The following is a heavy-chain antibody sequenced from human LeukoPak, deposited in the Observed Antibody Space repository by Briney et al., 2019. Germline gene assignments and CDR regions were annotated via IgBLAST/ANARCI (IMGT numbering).Heavy chain of an antibody. J-gene: IGHJ5*02. V-gene: IGHV3-21*01. D-gene: IGHD6-13*01. CDR1: GFTFSSYS. CDR2: ISSSSSYI. CDR3: ARGRGSSWGWFDP. Sequence: GGSLRLSCAASGFTFSSYSMNWVRQAPGKGLEWVSSISSSSSYIYYADSVRGRFTISRDNAKNSLYLQMNSLRAEDTAVYYCARGRGSSWGWFDPWGQGTPVTVSS.